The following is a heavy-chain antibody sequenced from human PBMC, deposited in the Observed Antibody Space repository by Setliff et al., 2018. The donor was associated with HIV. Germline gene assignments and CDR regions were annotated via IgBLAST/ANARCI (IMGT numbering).Heavy chain of an antibody. V-gene: IGHV4-39*05. CDR2: ISYSGST. CDR1: GASISSSPYY. CDR3: ATLNFPLNWFDP. Sequence: SETPSLTCSVSGASISSSPYYWAWIRQPPGKGLEWIATISYSGSTHYNLALMSRVTISMDTSRNQFSVKLSSVTAADTAIYYCATLNFPLNWFDPWGQGTPVTVSS. J-gene: IGHJ5*02.